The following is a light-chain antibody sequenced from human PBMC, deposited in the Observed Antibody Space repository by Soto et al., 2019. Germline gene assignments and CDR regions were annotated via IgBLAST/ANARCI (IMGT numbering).Light chain of an antibody. CDR1: QGVSSN. V-gene: IGKV3-15*01. J-gene: IGKJ1*01. CDR3: QQYYNWRPR. CDR2: GAS. Sequence: EVVMTQSPATLSVSPGDTATLSCRASQGVSSNLAWYQQKSGQAPRLLIYGASTRATGVPARFSGSGSGTEFTLTISRLQSEDFAVYYCQQYYNWRPRLGQGTKVDIK.